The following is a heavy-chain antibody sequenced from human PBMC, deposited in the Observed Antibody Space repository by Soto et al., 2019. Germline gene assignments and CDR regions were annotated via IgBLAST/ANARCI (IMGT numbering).Heavy chain of an antibody. CDR1: GFTFTRYS. Sequence: AGGSLRLSCAASGFTFTRYSMNWVRQAPGKGLEWVSSISSTTNYIYYGDSMKGRFTISRDNAKNSLYLQMNSLRAEDTAVYYCAKVMAHYGDPIDYWGQGTLVTVSS. J-gene: IGHJ4*02. V-gene: IGHV3-21*04. D-gene: IGHD4-17*01. CDR3: AKVMAHYGDPIDY. CDR2: ISSTTNYI.